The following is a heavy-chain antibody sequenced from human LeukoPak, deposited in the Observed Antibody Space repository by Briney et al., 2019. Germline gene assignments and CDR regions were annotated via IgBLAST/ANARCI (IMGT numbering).Heavy chain of an antibody. D-gene: IGHD3-10*01. Sequence: GGSLRLSCAASGFTFSSYSMNWVRQAPGKGLEWVSSISSSSNFIYYADSVKGRFTISRDNSKNTLYVQMNSLRAEDTAVYYCAKDRGWFGGSLANFDYWGQGTLVTVSS. CDR2: ISSSSNFI. J-gene: IGHJ4*02. CDR3: AKDRGWFGGSLANFDY. CDR1: GFTFSSYS. V-gene: IGHV3-21*04.